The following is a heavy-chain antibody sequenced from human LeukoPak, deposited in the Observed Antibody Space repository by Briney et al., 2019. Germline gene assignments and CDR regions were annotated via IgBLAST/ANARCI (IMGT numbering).Heavy chain of an antibody. D-gene: IGHD3-10*01. CDR1: GFTFSNYA. CDR2: ITGSGDST. J-gene: IGHJ6*02. V-gene: IGHV3-23*01. Sequence: GGSLRLSCAASGFTFSNYAMSWVRQAPGKGLEWVSGITGSGDSTFYADSVKGRFTISRDNAKNSLYLQMNSLRAEDTAVYYCARYGSDSNYIPYYYALDVWGQGTTVTVSS. CDR3: ARYGSDSNYIPYYYALDV.